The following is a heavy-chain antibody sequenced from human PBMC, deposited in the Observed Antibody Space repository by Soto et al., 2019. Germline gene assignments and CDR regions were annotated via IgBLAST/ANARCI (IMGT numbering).Heavy chain of an antibody. CDR2: ISGSGGST. CDR1: GFTFSSYA. J-gene: IGHJ3*02. D-gene: IGHD1-26*01. CDR3: AKDRSGSGSFLDAFDI. V-gene: IGHV3-23*01. Sequence: XGSLGLSCAASGFTFSSYAMSGVRQAPGKGLEWVSAISGSGGSTYYADSVKGRFTISRDNSKNTLYLQMNGLRAEDTAVYYCAKDRSGSGSFLDAFDIWGQGTMVTVSS.